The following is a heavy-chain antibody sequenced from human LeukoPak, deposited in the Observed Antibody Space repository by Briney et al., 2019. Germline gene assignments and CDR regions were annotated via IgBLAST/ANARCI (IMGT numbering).Heavy chain of an antibody. V-gene: IGHV3-7*01. CDR3: ARVSGWYFDY. CDR1: GFTFSRYW. Sequence: GGSLRLSCAASGFTFSRYWMSWVRQAPGKGLEWVATIKQDGSEIYYVDSVKGRFTISRDNAKNSLYLQMNSLRAEDTAVYYCARVSGWYFDYWGQGTLVTLSS. D-gene: IGHD6-19*01. J-gene: IGHJ4*02. CDR2: IKQDGSEI.